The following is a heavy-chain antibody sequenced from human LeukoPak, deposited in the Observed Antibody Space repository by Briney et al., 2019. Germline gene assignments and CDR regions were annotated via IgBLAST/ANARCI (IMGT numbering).Heavy chain of an antibody. J-gene: IGHJ4*02. CDR2: IGDSGSHT. CDR3: AKDRGGRGYSYEYYFDY. D-gene: IGHD5-18*01. Sequence: GGSLRLSCAASGFAFDSFAMSWVRQAPGQGLAWVSSIGDSGSHTYYADSVKGRFTISRDNSKNTLYLQMNSLRAEDTAVYYCAKDRGGRGYSYEYYFDYWGQGTLVTVSS. V-gene: IGHV3-23*01. CDR1: GFAFDSFA.